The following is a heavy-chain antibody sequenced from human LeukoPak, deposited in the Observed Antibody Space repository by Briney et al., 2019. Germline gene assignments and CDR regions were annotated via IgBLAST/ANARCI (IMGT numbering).Heavy chain of an antibody. V-gene: IGHV5-51*01. CDR2: IYPGDSDT. Sequence: GESLKISCKGPGYSFTSYWIGWVRQMPGKGLEWMGIIYPGDSDTRYSPSFQGQVTISADKSISTAYLQWSSLKASDTAMYYCARLITMIASGSWFDPWGQGTLVTVSS. CDR3: ARLITMIASGSWFDP. J-gene: IGHJ5*02. D-gene: IGHD3-22*01. CDR1: GYSFTSYW.